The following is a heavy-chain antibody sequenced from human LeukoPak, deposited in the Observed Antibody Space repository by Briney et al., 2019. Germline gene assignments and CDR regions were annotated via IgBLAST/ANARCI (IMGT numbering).Heavy chain of an antibody. D-gene: IGHD3-9*01. Sequence: ASVKVSRKASGYTCTGYYMHWVRQAPGQGLEWMGWINPNSGGRNYAQKFQGRVTMTRDTSISTAYMELSRLRSDDTAVYYCARGEAPPSYYDILTGYTVNWFDPWGQGTLVTVSS. V-gene: IGHV1-2*02. CDR3: ARGEAPPSYYDILTGYTVNWFDP. CDR2: INPNSGGR. CDR1: GYTCTGYY. J-gene: IGHJ5*02.